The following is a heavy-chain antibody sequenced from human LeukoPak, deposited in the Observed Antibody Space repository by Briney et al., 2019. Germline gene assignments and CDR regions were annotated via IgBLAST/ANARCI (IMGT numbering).Heavy chain of an antibody. Sequence: GGSLRLSCAGSGFTFSSYAMHWVRQAPGKGLEWVAVISYDGSNKYYADSVKGRFPISRDNSKNTLYLQMNSLRAEDTDVYYCASEGYSYGGQYNAYWGQGTLVTVSS. CDR1: GFTFSSYA. CDR3: ASEGYSYGGQYNAY. CDR2: ISYDGSNK. J-gene: IGHJ4*02. D-gene: IGHD5-18*01. V-gene: IGHV3-30*04.